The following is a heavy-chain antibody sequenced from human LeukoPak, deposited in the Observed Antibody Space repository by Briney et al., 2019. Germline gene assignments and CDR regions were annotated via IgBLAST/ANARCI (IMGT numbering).Heavy chain of an antibody. D-gene: IGHD6-19*01. V-gene: IGHV1-2*02. CDR1: GYTFTDYY. Sequence: GSVKVSCKASGYTFTDYYLHWVRQAPGQGLEWMGWIHPNSGGTNYAQKFQGRVAMTRDTSISTAYMELSSLRSDDTAVYYCARLAAVPGWGQGTLVTVSS. J-gene: IGHJ1*01. CDR3: ARLAAVPG. CDR2: IHPNSGGT.